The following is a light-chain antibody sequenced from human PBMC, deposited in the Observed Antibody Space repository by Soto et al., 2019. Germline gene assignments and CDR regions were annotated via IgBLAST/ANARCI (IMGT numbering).Light chain of an antibody. V-gene: IGLV2-14*03. CDR1: SSDVGGYNF. CDR2: DVN. CDR3: SSYTSSSTHV. Sequence: QSVLTQPASVSGSPGQSITISCTGTSSDVGGYNFVSWYQQHPGKVPKLMIFDVNSRPSGVSDRFSGSMSGNTASLTISALQAEDEGDYYFSSYTSSSTHVFGSGTKLTVL. J-gene: IGLJ1*01.